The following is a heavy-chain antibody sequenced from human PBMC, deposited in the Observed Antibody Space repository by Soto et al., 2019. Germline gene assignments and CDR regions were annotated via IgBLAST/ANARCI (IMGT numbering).Heavy chain of an antibody. CDR3: ARVSSGWWYFDH. J-gene: IGHJ4*02. V-gene: IGHV4-39*07. CDR2: IYYSGST. CDR1: GGSISSSSYY. D-gene: IGHD6-19*01. Sequence: PSETLSLTCTVSGGSISSSSYYWGWIRQPPGKGLEWIGSIYYSGSTYYNPSLKSRVTISVDTSKNQFSLKLTSVTAADTAVYYCARVSSGWWYFDHWGQGTLVTV.